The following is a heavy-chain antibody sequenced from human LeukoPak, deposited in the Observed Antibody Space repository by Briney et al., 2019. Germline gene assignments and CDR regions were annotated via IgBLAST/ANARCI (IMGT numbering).Heavy chain of an antibody. J-gene: IGHJ5*02. V-gene: IGHV1-2*02. CDR2: INPNSGGT. CDR1: GYTFTGYY. CDR3: ARDGRYCSTSCYAGNWFDP. D-gene: IGHD2-2*01. Sequence: ASVKVSCKASGYTFTGYYMHWVRQAPGQGLEWMGWINPNSGGTSYAQKFQGRVTMTRDTSISTAYMELSRLRSDDTAVYYCARDGRYCSTSCYAGNWFDPWGQGTLVTVSS.